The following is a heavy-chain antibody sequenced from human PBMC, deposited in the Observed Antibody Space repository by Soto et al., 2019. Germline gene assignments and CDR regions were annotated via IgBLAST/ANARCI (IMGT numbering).Heavy chain of an antibody. CDR3: ARHRGYCSSTRCGTLMDV. CDR2: IIPILGIS. J-gene: IGHJ6*04. CDR1: GGTFSSYT. V-gene: IGHV1-69*02. D-gene: IGHD2-2*01. Sequence: SVKVSCKASGGTFSSYTISWGRQAPGQGLEWMGRIIPILGISNYAQKFQGRVTITADKSTSTAYMELSSLSSADTGVSYCARHRGYCSSTRCGTLMDVWGNGTTVTVSS.